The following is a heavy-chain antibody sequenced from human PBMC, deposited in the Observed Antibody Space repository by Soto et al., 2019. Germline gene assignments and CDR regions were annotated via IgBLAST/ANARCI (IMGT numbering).Heavy chain of an antibody. V-gene: IGHV4-34*01. CDR3: ARGRRVVPAALPDEFDY. Sequence: QVQLQQWGAGLLKPSETLSLTCAVYVGSFSGYYWSWIRQPPGKGLEWIGEINHSGSTNYNPSLKSRVTISVDTSKNQFSLKVRSVTAADTAVYYCARGRRVVPAALPDEFDYWGQGTLVTVSS. D-gene: IGHD2-2*01. J-gene: IGHJ4*02. CDR1: VGSFSGYY. CDR2: INHSGST.